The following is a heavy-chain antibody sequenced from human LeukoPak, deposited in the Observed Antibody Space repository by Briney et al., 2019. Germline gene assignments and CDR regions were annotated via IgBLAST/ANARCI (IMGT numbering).Heavy chain of an antibody. CDR3: TRGNIAAATAILYFDY. J-gene: IGHJ4*02. V-gene: IGHV3-20*01. D-gene: IGHD6-13*01. CDR1: GFTFDDHG. CDR2: INWNGDST. Sequence: GGSLRLSCAASGFTFDDHGVSWVRQAPGKGLEWVSGINWNGDSTGYADSVKGRFTISRDNAKNSLYLQMNSLRAEDTALYHCTRGNIAAATAILYFDYWGQGTLVTVSS.